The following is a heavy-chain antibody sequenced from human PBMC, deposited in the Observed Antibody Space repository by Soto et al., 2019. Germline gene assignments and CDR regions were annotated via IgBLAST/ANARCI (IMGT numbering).Heavy chain of an antibody. V-gene: IGHV4-30-4*01. CDR2: MYYSGST. Sequence: QVQLQESGPGLVKPSQTLSLTCTVSGGSISSDDYYWSWIRQPPGKGLEWIAYMYYSGSTYYDPSPXSXXXIXXDTSQNQFSLKLSSVTAADTAVYYCARGEGYALDVWGQGTTVTVSS. CDR1: GGSISSDDYY. J-gene: IGHJ6*02. D-gene: IGHD3-3*01. CDR3: ARGEGYALDV.